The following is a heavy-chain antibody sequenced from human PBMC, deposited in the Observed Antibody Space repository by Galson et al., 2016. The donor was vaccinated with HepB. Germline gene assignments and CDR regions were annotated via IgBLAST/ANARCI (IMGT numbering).Heavy chain of an antibody. J-gene: IGHJ4*02. CDR1: GASFRDYY. CDR3: ARGTRYNWNYLDY. CDR2: VNHSGST. Sequence: LSLTCSLNGASFRDYYWRWIRQPPGKGLEWIGEVNHSGSTNYNPSLKTRVTVSMDTSKTHFSLNLTSVTAEDPAVYYCARGTRYNWNYLDYWGQGTLVAVSS. D-gene: IGHD1-7*01. V-gene: IGHV4-34*01.